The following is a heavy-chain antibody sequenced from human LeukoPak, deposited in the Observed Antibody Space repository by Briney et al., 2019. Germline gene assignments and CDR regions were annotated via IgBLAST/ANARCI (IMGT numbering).Heavy chain of an antibody. Sequence: PSETLSLTCTVSGGSISSGTYYWGWIRQPPGKGLEWIGSIYYTGSSYYNPSLKSRVTISVDTSKNQFSLRLSSVTAPDTAVYYCAGLRYNWNYHFDYWGQGTLVTVSS. CDR2: IYYTGSS. CDR1: GGSISSGTYY. J-gene: IGHJ4*02. V-gene: IGHV4-39*01. CDR3: AGLRYNWNYHFDY. D-gene: IGHD1-7*01.